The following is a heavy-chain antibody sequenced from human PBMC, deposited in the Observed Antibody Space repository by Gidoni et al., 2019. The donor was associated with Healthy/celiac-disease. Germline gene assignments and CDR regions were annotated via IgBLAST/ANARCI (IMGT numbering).Heavy chain of an antibody. V-gene: IGHV3-33*01. D-gene: IGHD6-13*01. CDR3: ARERGGQQLALGVYYYYYMDV. J-gene: IGHJ6*03. Sequence: QVQLVESGGGVVQPGRSLRLSCAASGFTLRSYGMHWVRQDPGKGLEWVAVIWDDGSNKYYADSVKGRFTMSRDNSKNTLYLQMNSLRAEDTAVYYCARERGGQQLALGVYYYYYMDVWGKGTTVTVSS. CDR2: IWDDGSNK. CDR1: GFTLRSYG.